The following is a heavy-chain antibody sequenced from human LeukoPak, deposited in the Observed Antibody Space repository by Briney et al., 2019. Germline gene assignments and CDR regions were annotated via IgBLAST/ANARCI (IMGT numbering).Heavy chain of an antibody. Sequence: SGATLVKPTQTLTLTCTFSGCSLRTRGEGVGWIRQPPGKALDWLPLNYWNDDKRYSPSLKSRLTITKDTSKNQVVLTMTNMDPVDTATYYCAHSPLSYYDFWSGYSNTYYFDYWGQGTLVTVSS. CDR3: AHSPLSYYDFWSGYSNTYYFDY. CDR1: GCSLRTRGEG. V-gene: IGHV2-5*01. J-gene: IGHJ4*02. D-gene: IGHD3-3*01. CDR2: NYWNDDK.